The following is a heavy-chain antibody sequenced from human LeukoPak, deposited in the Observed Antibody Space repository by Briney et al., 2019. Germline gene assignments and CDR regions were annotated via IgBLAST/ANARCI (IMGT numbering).Heavy chain of an antibody. J-gene: IGHJ4*02. CDR2: IYSTGDT. D-gene: IGHD1-7*01. Sequence: GGSLRLSCAASGFIVSSVYMSWVRQSPGKGLECVSIIYSTGDTYYADSVKGRFTISRDNSKNTLYLQMNSLRAEDTAVYYCARASNWNYPDYWGQGTLVTVSS. CDR3: ARASNWNYPDY. V-gene: IGHV3-53*01. CDR1: GFIVSSVY.